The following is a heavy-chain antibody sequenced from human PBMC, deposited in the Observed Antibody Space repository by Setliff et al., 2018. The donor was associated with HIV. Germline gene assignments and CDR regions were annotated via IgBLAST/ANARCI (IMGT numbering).Heavy chain of an antibody. CDR3: ARDVYFTFSGAVIRHYLDV. CDR1: GYTFTSYG. CDR2: ISAYNGNT. J-gene: IGHJ6*03. V-gene: IGHV1-18*01. Sequence: GASVKVSCKASGYTFTSYGISWVRQAPGQGLEWMGWISAYNGNTNYAQKLQGRVTMTTDTSTSTVHMELSSLTSEDTAVYYCARDVYFTFSGAVIRHYLDVWGKGTTVTVSS. D-gene: IGHD3-3*01.